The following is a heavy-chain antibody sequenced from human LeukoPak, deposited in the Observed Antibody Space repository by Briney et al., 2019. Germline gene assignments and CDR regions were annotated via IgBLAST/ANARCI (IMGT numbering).Heavy chain of an antibody. CDR2: INSDGSTI. J-gene: IGHJ6*02. CDR1: GFTFSTSW. Sequence: PGGSLRLSCAGSGFTFSTSWMHWVRQAPGQGLVWVSRINSDGSTINYADSVQGRFTISRDNAKSTLYLQMNSLGAEDTAVYYCARVGSYYDMDVWGQGTTVTVSS. D-gene: IGHD3-10*01. CDR3: ARVGSYYDMDV. V-gene: IGHV3-74*01.